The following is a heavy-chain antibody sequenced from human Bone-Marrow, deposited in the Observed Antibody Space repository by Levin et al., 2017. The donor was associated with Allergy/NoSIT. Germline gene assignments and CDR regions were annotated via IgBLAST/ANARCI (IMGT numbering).Heavy chain of an antibody. D-gene: IGHD3-10*01. V-gene: IGHV5-10-1*01. CDR1: GYSFTSYW. Sequence: GESLKISCKGSGYSFTSYWISWVRQMPGKGLEWMGRIDPSDSYTNYSPSFQGHVTISADKSISTAYLQWSSLKASDTAMYYCASPGGDGSGSYVLMDVWGQGTTVTVSS. CDR3: ASPGGDGSGSYVLMDV. CDR2: IDPSDSYT. J-gene: IGHJ6*02.